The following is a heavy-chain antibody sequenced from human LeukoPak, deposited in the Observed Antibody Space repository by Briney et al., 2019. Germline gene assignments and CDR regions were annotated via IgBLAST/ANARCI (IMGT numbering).Heavy chain of an antibody. D-gene: IGHD6-19*01. Sequence: PSETLSLTGTVSGGSISSYYWSWIRQPPGKGLEWIGYIYYSGSTNYNPSLKSRVTISVDTSKNQFSLKLSSVTAADTAVYYCKSSSGWYAAVDYWGQGTLVTVSS. CDR2: IYYSGST. CDR1: GGSISSYY. V-gene: IGHV4-59*08. J-gene: IGHJ4*02. CDR3: KSSSGWYAAVDY.